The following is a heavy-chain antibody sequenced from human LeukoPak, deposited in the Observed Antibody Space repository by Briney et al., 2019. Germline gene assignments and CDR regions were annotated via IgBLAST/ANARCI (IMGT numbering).Heavy chain of an antibody. D-gene: IGHD1-1*01. V-gene: IGHV3-30-3*01. CDR1: GFTFSSYA. CDR3: ARATDNGDGPAPDY. CDR2: ISYDGSNK. Sequence: GGSLRLSCAASGFTFSSYAMHWVRQAPGKGLEWVAVISYDGSNKYYADSVKGRFTISRDNSKNTLYLQMNSLRAEDTAVYYCARATDNGDGPAPDYWVQGPLVRGSS. J-gene: IGHJ4*02.